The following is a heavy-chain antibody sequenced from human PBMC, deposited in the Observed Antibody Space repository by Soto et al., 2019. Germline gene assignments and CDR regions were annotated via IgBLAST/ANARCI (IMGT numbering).Heavy chain of an antibody. V-gene: IGHV1-18*01. J-gene: IGHJ4*02. CDR1: GYTFTSYG. Sequence: ASVKVSCKASGYTFTSYGISWVRQAPGQGLEWMGWISAYNGNTNYAQKLQGRVTMTTDTSKNQFSLKLSSVTAADTAVYYCKTFTYYDILTGSGASDYWGQGTLVTVSS. CDR2: ISAYNGNT. D-gene: IGHD3-9*01. CDR3: KTFTYYDILTGSGASDY.